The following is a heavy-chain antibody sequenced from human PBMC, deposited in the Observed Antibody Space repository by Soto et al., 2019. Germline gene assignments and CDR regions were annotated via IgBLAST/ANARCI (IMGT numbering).Heavy chain of an antibody. Sequence: SGNLSLPCAISGDSVSSNSAAWNWIRQSPSRGLEWLGRTYYRSKWYNDSVVSVKSRITINPDTSKNQFSLQLSSVTPEDTAVYFCARGAGLIAAGGIRYYYYGMDVWGQGTTVTV. D-gene: IGHD6-13*01. CDR1: GDSVSSNSAA. J-gene: IGHJ6*02. CDR2: TYYRSKWYN. CDR3: ARGAGLIAAGGIRYYYYGMDV. V-gene: IGHV6-1*01.